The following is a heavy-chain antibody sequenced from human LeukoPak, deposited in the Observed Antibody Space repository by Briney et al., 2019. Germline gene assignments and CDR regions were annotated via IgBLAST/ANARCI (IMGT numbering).Heavy chain of an antibody. Sequence: GESLKISCKASGYNFPSYWIAWVRQMPGKGLEWMGIISPGDSQTRYRPSFQGQVTISADKSITTAYLQWSSLKVSDTGMYYRVRAPLGHCSGSICYPYFDYWGQGTLVTVSP. CDR3: VRAPLGHCSGSICYPYFDY. CDR1: GYNFPSYW. CDR2: ISPGDSQT. V-gene: IGHV5-51*01. J-gene: IGHJ4*02. D-gene: IGHD2-15*01.